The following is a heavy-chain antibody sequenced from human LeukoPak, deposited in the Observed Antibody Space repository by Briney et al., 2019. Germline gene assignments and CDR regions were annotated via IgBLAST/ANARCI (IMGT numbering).Heavy chain of an antibody. V-gene: IGHV3-48*04. Sequence: GGSLRLSGAASGFKFSSFSMNWVRQAPGKGLEWISYITSSSSSMFYADSVEGRFTISRDNAKNSLFLEMNSLRAEDTAVYYCARVVGSYGDSAYWGQGTQVTVSS. CDR3: ARVVGSYGDSAY. D-gene: IGHD4-17*01. CDR2: ITSSSSSM. J-gene: IGHJ4*02. CDR1: GFKFSSFS.